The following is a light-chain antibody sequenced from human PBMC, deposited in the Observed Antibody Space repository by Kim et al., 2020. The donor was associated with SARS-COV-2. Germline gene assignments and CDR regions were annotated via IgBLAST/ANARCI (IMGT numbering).Light chain of an antibody. CDR1: CSDVGSYNY. CDR3: SSYAANMVI. Sequence: PGQSITISCTGTCSDVGSYNYVSWYQQHPGKAPKLMIFDVSKRPSGVSNRFSGSKSGNTASLTISGLQAEDEADYYCSSYAANMVIFGGGTKVTVL. V-gene: IGLV2-14*03. J-gene: IGLJ2*01. CDR2: DVS.